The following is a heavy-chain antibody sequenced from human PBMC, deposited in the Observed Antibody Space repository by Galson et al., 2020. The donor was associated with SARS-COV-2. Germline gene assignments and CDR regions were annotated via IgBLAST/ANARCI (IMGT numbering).Heavy chain of an antibody. CDR2: IKSKTDGESI. Sequence: TGGSLRLSCAASGFNLRNAWMNWVRQAPGKGLEWVGRIKSKTDGESIDYAAPVKGRFTISRDDSKNTLYLQMNSLKTEDTAVYYCTTGHIIVVVTPDYWGQGTLVTVSS. CDR1: GFNLRNAW. J-gene: IGHJ4*02. CDR3: TTGHIIVVVTPDY. D-gene: IGHD3-22*01. V-gene: IGHV3-15*01.